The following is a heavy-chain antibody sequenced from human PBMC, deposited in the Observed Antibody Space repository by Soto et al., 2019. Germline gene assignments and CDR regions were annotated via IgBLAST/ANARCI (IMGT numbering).Heavy chain of an antibody. CDR1: GGSVSSGSYY. V-gene: IGHV4-61*01. D-gene: IGHD3-16*02. CDR2: IYYSGST. Sequence: QVQLQESGPGLVKPSETLSLTCTVSGGSVSSGSYYWSWIRQPPGKVLEWCGFIYYSGSTNYNPPRKSRVPISVDTSQNQCSLKLSSVTAAETAVYCCARGGSFHAYGYWGQGTLVTVSS. J-gene: IGHJ4*02. CDR3: ARGGSFHAYGY.